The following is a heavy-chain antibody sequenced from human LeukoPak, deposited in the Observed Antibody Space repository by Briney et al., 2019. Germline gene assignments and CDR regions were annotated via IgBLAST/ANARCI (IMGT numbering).Heavy chain of an antibody. D-gene: IGHD5-24*01. Sequence: SETLSLTCTVSGGSISSSSYYWGWIRQPPGKGLEWIGSIYYSGSTYYNPSLKSRVTISVDTSKNQFSLKLSSVTAADTAVYYCASYVEMARFDYWGQGTLVTVSS. CDR1: GGSISSSSYY. V-gene: IGHV4-39*01. CDR3: ASYVEMARFDY. CDR2: IYYSGST. J-gene: IGHJ4*02.